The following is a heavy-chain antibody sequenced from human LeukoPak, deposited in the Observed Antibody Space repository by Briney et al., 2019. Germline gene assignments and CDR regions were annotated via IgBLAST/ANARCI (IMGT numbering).Heavy chain of an antibody. D-gene: IGHD3-10*01. CDR3: AKEEGFGSLTLIYGMDV. V-gene: IGHV3-23*01. CDR1: GFTFSSYA. CDR2: ISGSGGST. Sequence: GGSLRLSCAASGFTFSSYAMSWVREAPGKGLEWVSAISGSGGSTYYADSVKGRFTISRDNSKNTLYLQMNSLRAEDTAVYYCAKEEGFGSLTLIYGMDVWGQGTTVTVSS. J-gene: IGHJ6*02.